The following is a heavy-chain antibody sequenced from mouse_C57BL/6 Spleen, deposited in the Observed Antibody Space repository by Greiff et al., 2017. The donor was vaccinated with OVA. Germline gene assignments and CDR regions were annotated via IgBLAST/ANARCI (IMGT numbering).Heavy chain of an antibody. V-gene: IGHV1-47*01. J-gene: IGHJ3*01. Sequence: QVQLQQPGAELVKPGASVKMSCKASGYTFTTYPIEWMKQNPGKSLEWIGNFHPYNDDTKYNEKFKGKATLTVEKSSSTVYLELSLVTSDDYAVYDCARPAYSNYDSRFAYWGQGTLVTVSA. CDR1: GYTFTTYP. D-gene: IGHD2-5*01. CDR3: ARPAYSNYDSRFAY. CDR2: FHPYNDDT.